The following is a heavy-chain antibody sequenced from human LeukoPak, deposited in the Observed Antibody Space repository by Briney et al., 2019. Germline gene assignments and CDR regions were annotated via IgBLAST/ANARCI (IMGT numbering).Heavy chain of an antibody. V-gene: IGHV3-23*01. CDR2: ISGSGGST. D-gene: IGHD6-13*01. CDR3: AKEESQQLLYYYMDV. CDR1: GFTFSSYA. J-gene: IGHJ6*03. Sequence: PGGSLRLSCAASGFTFSSYAMSWVRQAPGKGLEWVSAISGSGGSTYYADSVEGRFTISRDNSKNTLYLQMNSLRAEDTAVYYCAKEESQQLLYYYMDVWGKGTTVTVSS.